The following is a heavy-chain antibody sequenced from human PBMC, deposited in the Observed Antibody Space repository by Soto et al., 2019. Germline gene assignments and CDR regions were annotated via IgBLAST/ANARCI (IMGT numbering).Heavy chain of an antibody. CDR1: GGSISSYY. V-gene: IGHV4-59*01. CDR3: ARGGGYCSGGSCYSDY. CDR2: IYYSGST. J-gene: IGHJ4*02. D-gene: IGHD2-15*01. Sequence: PSETLSLTCTVSGGSISSYYWSWIRQPPGKGLEWIGYIYYSGSTNYNPSLKSRVTISVDTSKNQFSLKLSSVTAADTAVYYCARGGGYCSGGSCYSDYWGQGTLVTVSS.